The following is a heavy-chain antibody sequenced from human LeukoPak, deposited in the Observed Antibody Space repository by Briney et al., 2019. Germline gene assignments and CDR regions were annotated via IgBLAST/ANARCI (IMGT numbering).Heavy chain of an antibody. V-gene: IGHV4-38-2*02. CDR2: IYHSGST. D-gene: IGHD4-23*01. CDR3: AREGYGGNSIYYYYMDV. J-gene: IGHJ6*03. CDR1: GYSISSGYY. Sequence: SETLSLTCTVSGYSISSGYYWGWIRQPPGKRLELIGSIYHSGSTYYNPSLKSRVTISVDTSKNQFSLKLSSVTAADTAVYYCAREGYGGNSIYYYYMDVWGKGTTVTVSS.